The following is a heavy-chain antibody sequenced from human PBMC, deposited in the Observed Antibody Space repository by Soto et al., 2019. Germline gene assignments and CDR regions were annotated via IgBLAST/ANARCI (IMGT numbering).Heavy chain of an antibody. J-gene: IGHJ6*03. CDR1: GFTFSSYW. V-gene: IGHV3-7*03. D-gene: IGHD6-13*01. CDR3: ARQDSSSWAYYYMDV. Sequence: GGSLRLSCAASGFTFSSYWMSWVRQAPGKGLEWVANIKQDGSEKYYVDSVKGRFTISRDNAKNSLYLQMNSLRAEDAAVYYCARQDSSSWAYYYMDVWGKGTTVTVSS. CDR2: IKQDGSEK.